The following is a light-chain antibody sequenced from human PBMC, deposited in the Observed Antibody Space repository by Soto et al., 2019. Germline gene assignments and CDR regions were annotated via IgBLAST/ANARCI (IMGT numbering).Light chain of an antibody. Sequence: QAVVTQEASVSVSTGRTVTLTCGLSSGSVSASNHPSWYQQTPGQAPHTLIYNTNTRSSGVPDRFSGSILGNKAALTITGAQADDAADYYCVLYMGSGIWVFGGGTKLTV. CDR1: SGSVSASNH. J-gene: IGLJ3*02. V-gene: IGLV8-61*01. CDR3: VLYMGSGIWV. CDR2: NTN.